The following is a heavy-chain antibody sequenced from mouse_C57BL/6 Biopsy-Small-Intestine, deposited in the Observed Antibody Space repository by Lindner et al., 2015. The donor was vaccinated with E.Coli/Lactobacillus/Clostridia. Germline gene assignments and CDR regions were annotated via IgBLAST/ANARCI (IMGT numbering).Heavy chain of an antibody. V-gene: IGHV1-22*01. CDR1: GYTFTDYN. Sequence: QLQESGPELVKPGASVKMSCKASGYTFTDYNMHWVKQSHGKSLEWIGYINPNNGGTGYNQKFKGKATLTVNKSSSTAYMELRSLTSEDSAVYYCARLTNYYGSSRDYFDYWGQGTTLTVSS. CDR3: ARLTNYYGSSRDYFDY. CDR2: INPNNGGT. D-gene: IGHD1-1*01. J-gene: IGHJ2*01.